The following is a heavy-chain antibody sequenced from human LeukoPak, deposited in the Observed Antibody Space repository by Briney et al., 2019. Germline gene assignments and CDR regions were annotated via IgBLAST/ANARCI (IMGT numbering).Heavy chain of an antibody. D-gene: IGHD6-19*01. CDR3: ARDCGWPLTGAFDI. J-gene: IGHJ3*02. Sequence: GGSLTLSCEASGFTFSSYGTSWVRQAPGKGLEWVSTISGNGAKTYYADSVKGRFTISRDNSKNTLYLQMNSLRAEDTAVYYCARDCGWPLTGAFDIWGQGTMVTVSS. CDR2: ISGNGAKT. CDR1: GFTFSSYG. V-gene: IGHV3-23*01.